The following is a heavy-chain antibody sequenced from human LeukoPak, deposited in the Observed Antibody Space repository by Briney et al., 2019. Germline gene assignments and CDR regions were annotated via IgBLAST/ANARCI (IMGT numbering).Heavy chain of an antibody. CDR3: ARGMRYSGSYDASDI. V-gene: IGHV3-48*02. Sequence: GGSLRLSCTASGFTVSRNYINWVRQAPGKGLEWVSYISSSGTSIYYVDSVKGRFTISRDNAKNALFLQMDSLRDDDAAVYYCARGMRYSGSYDASDIWGQGTMVTVSS. CDR2: ISSSGTSI. J-gene: IGHJ3*02. D-gene: IGHD1-26*01. CDR1: GFTVSRNY.